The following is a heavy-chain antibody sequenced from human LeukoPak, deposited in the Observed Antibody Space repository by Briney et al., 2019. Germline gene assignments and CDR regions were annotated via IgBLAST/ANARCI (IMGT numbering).Heavy chain of an antibody. CDR3: ARTYDFGRGPPGDAFDN. Sequence: GRSLRLSCAASGFTFSSYGMHWVRQAPGKGLEWVAVIWYDGSNKYYADSVKGRFTISRDNSKNTLYLQMNSLRAEDTAVYYCARTYDFGRGPPGDAFDNWGPGTWVTVSS. D-gene: IGHD3-3*01. J-gene: IGHJ3*02. V-gene: IGHV3-33*01. CDR1: GFTFSSYG. CDR2: IWYDGSNK.